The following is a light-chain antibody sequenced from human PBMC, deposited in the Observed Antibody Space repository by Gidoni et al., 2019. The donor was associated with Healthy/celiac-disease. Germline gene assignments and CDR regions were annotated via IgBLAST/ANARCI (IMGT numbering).Light chain of an antibody. J-gene: IGLJ2*01. CDR3: ATWDDSLNGVL. V-gene: IGLV1-44*01. CDR1: SSNIGSNS. CDR2: NTN. Sequence: QSVLTHPPSASGTPGQRVTISCSGSSSNIGSNSVNWYQQLPGTAPKLLNYNTNQRPSGVPDRFSGSKYGTSASLAISGLQSGDEADYHCATWDDSLNGVLFGGGTKLTVL.